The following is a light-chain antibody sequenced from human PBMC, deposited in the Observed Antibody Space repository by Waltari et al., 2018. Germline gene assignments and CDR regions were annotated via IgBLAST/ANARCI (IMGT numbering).Light chain of an antibody. CDR1: QNIYTN. Sequence: ETVMTQSPATLSVSPVERVTLSCRASQNIYTNLAWYQQKPGQAPRVLVYGASTRASGIPVRFSGSGSGTEFTLTISSLQSEDCAVYFCQQYYGWPLTFGGGSKVEVK. CDR2: GAS. J-gene: IGKJ4*01. CDR3: QQYYGWPLT. V-gene: IGKV3D-15*01.